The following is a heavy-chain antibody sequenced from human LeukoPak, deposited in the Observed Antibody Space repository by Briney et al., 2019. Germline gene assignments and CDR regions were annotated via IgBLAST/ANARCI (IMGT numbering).Heavy chain of an antibody. J-gene: IGHJ4*02. D-gene: IGHD5-18*01. Sequence: SVKVSCKASGGTFSSYAISWVRQAPGQGLEWMGRIIPILGIANYAQKFQGRVTITADKSTSTAYMELSSLRSEDTDVYYCARAVGGVYSYTFDYWGQGTLVTVSS. CDR2: IIPILGIA. V-gene: IGHV1-69*04. CDR1: GGTFSSYA. CDR3: ARAVGGVYSYTFDY.